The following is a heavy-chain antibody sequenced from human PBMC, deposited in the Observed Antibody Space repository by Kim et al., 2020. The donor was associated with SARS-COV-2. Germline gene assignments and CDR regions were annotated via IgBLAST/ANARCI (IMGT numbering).Heavy chain of an antibody. Sequence: SVKVSCKASGGTFSSYAISWVRQAPGQGLEWMGGIIPIFGTANYAQKFQGRVTITADESTSTAYMELSSLRSEDTAVYYCARGFPSTIFGVVNEYYYYGMDVWGQGTTVTVSS. V-gene: IGHV1-69*13. D-gene: IGHD3-3*01. CDR2: IIPIFGTA. CDR1: GGTFSSYA. J-gene: IGHJ6*02. CDR3: ARGFPSTIFGVVNEYYYYGMDV.